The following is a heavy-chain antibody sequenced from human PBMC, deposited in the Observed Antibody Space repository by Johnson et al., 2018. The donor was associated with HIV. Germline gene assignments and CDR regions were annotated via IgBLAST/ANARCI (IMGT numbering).Heavy chain of an antibody. V-gene: IGHV3-30*02. CDR1: GFTFSSYG. CDR3: TRDRGNFWSVYPLDAFDI. J-gene: IGHJ3*02. CDR2: IRYDGSNK. D-gene: IGHD3-3*01. Sequence: VQLVESGGGVVQPGGSLRLSCAASGFTFSSYGMHWVRQAPGKGLEWVAFIRYDGSNKYFADSVKGRFTISRDDSKSIAYLQMNSLKTEDTAVYYCTRDRGNFWSVYPLDAFDIWGQGTMVTVSS.